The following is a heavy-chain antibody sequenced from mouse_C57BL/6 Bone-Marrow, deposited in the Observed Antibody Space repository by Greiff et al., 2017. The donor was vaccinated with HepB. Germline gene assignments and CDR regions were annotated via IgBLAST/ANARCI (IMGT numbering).Heavy chain of an antibody. V-gene: IGHV1-76*01. CDR1: GYTFTDYY. D-gene: IGHD1-1*01. Sequence: QVQLQQSGAELVRPGASVKLSCKASGYTFTDYYINWVKQRPGQGLEWIARINPGSGNTYYNEKFKGKATLTAEESSSTAYMQLSSLTSEDSAVYFCARGGTTLAGYFDYWGQGTTLTVSS. CDR3: ARGGTTLAGYFDY. CDR2: INPGSGNT. J-gene: IGHJ2*01.